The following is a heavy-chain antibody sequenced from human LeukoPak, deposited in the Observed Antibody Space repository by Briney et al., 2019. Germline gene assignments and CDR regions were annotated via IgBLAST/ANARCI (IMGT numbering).Heavy chain of an antibody. CDR1: GFTFSSYS. Sequence: GGSLRLSCAASGFTFSSYSMNWVRQAPGKGLERVSSISSSSSYIYYADSVKGRFTISRDNAKNSLYLQMNSLRAEDTAVYHCARGPGCSGGSCYSRSPKPYFDYWGQGTLVTVSS. CDR3: ARGPGCSGGSCYSRSPKPYFDY. V-gene: IGHV3-21*01. J-gene: IGHJ4*02. D-gene: IGHD2-15*01. CDR2: ISSSSSYI.